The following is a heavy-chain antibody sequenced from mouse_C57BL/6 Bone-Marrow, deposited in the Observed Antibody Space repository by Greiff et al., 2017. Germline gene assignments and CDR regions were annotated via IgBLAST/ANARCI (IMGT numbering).Heavy chain of an antibody. Sequence: EVKLVESGGDLVKPGGSLTLSCAASGFTFSSYGMSWVRQTPDKRLEWVATISSGGSYTYYPDSVKGRFTITRDNAKNTLYLQMSSLKSDDTAMYDCASDYYGSWFAYWGQGTLVTVSA. V-gene: IGHV5-6*01. CDR2: ISSGGSYT. CDR1: GFTFSSYG. CDR3: ASDYYGSWFAY. J-gene: IGHJ3*01. D-gene: IGHD1-1*01.